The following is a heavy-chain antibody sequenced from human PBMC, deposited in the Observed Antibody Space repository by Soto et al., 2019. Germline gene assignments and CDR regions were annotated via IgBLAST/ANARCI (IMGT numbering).Heavy chain of an antibody. CDR1: GGTFSSYA. J-gene: IGHJ4*02. V-gene: IGHV1-69*12. Sequence: QVQLVQSGAEVKKPGSSVKVSCKASGGTFSSYAISWVRQAPGQGLEWMGGIIPIFGTANYAQKFQGRVTITADESTSTAYMELSSLRSEDKAVYYCARDRLNDFGVATSIGDYWGQGTLVTVSS. CDR2: IIPIFGTA. D-gene: IGHD3-3*01. CDR3: ARDRLNDFGVATSIGDY.